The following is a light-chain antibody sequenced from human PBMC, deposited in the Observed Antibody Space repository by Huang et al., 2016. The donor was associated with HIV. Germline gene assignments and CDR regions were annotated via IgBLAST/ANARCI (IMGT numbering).Light chain of an antibody. CDR1: QSLLHSNGYNY. V-gene: IGKV2-28*01. CDR3: MQALQTELT. J-gene: IGKJ4*01. CDR2: LGS. Sequence: DIVMTQSPLFLPVTPGEPASISCRSSQSLLHSNGYNYLDCYLQKPGQSPQLLIYLGSNRASGVPDRFSASGSGTDFTLKISRVEAEDVGVYYCMQALQTELTFGGGTKVEIK.